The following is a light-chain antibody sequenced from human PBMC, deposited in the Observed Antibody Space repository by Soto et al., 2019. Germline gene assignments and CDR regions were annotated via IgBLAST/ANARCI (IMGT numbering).Light chain of an antibody. CDR3: MQSLEAPNI. CDR1: QSLLHSNGYNY. Sequence: DIVITQSPLSLSVTPGEPASISCRSSQSLLHSNGYNYLDWYLQKPGQSPQLLIYLGSNRASGVPDRFSGSGSGTDFTLKISRVEAEDVGVYYCMQSLEAPNIFGQGTKLEIK. V-gene: IGKV2-28*01. CDR2: LGS. J-gene: IGKJ2*01.